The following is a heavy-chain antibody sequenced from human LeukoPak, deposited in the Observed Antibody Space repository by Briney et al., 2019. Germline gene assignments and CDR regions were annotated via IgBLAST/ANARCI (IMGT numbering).Heavy chain of an antibody. CDR1: GYTFTSYG. J-gene: IGHJ6*02. V-gene: IGHV1-18*01. CDR2: TSAYNGNT. Sequence: ASVKVSCKASGYTFTSYGISWVRQAPGQGLEWMGWTSAYNGNTNYAQKLQGRVTMTTDTSASTAYMELRSLRSDDTAVYYCAREWDGSGYGSNYYYYGMGVWGQGTTVTVSS. CDR3: AREWDGSGYGSNYYYYGMGV. D-gene: IGHD5-12*01.